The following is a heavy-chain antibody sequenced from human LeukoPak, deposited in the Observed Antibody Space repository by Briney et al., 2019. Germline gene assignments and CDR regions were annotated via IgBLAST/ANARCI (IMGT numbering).Heavy chain of an antibody. CDR2: ISSSSSTI. D-gene: IGHD6-13*01. Sequence: PGGSLRLSCAASGFTFSSYSMNWVRQAPGKGLEWVSYISSSSSTIYYADSVKGRFTISRDNAKNSLYLQMNSLRAEDTAVYYCARDASLSLGSSSWYVIDYWGQGTLVTVSS. CDR3: ARDASLSLGSSSWYVIDY. V-gene: IGHV3-48*04. J-gene: IGHJ4*02. CDR1: GFTFSSYS.